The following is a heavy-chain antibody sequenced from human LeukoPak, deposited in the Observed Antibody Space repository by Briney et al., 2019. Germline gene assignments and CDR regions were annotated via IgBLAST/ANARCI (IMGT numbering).Heavy chain of an antibody. CDR3: AKDRGWYKTEYFQH. J-gene: IGHJ1*01. CDR2: IWYGGSNK. V-gene: IGHV3-33*06. D-gene: IGHD6-19*01. CDR1: GFTFSSFG. Sequence: GSLSLSCAASGFTFSSFGMHWVRQAPGKGLEWVAVIWYGGSNKYYADSVKGRFTISRDNSKNTLYLQINSLRAEDTAVYYCAKDRGWYKTEYFQHWGQGTLVTVSS.